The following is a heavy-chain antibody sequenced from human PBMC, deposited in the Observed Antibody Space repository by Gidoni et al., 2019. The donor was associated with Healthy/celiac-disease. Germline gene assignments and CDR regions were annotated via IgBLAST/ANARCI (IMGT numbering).Heavy chain of an antibody. CDR3: ARQGVPAASNYYYYMDV. Sequence: QVQLVQSGAEVKKPGASVKVSCKASGYTFTSYGMHWVRQAPGQRLEWMGWINAGNGNTKYSQKCQGRVTITRDTSASTAYMELSSLRSEDTAVYYCARQGVPAASNYYYYMDVWGKGTTVTVSS. CDR1: GYTFTSYG. D-gene: IGHD2-2*01. V-gene: IGHV1-3*01. CDR2: INAGNGNT. J-gene: IGHJ6*03.